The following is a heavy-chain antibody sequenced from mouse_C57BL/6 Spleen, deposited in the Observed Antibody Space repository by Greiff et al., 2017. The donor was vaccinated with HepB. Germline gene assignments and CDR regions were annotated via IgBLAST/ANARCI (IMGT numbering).Heavy chain of an antibody. J-gene: IGHJ3*01. CDR1: GYAFSSSW. Sequence: QVQLQQSGPELVKPGASVKISCKASGYAFSSSWMNWVKQRPGKGLEWIGRIYPGDGDTNYNGKFKGKATLTEDKSSSTAYMQLSSLTSEDSAVYFCARTFHGSSPFAYWGQGTLVTVSA. CDR2: IYPGDGDT. V-gene: IGHV1-82*01. D-gene: IGHD1-1*01. CDR3: ARTFHGSSPFAY.